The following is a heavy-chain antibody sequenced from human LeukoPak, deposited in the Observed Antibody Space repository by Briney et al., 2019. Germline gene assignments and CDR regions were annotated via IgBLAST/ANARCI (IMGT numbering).Heavy chain of an antibody. Sequence: SETLSLTCTVSGGSISSYYGTWIRQPPGKVLEWIGSIYYSGSTYYNPSLKSRVTISVDTSKNQFSLKLSSVTAADTAVYYCARHVAAAGTTVFDYWGQGTLVTVSS. V-gene: IGHV4-39*01. CDR1: GGSISSYY. CDR3: ARHVAAAGTTVFDY. CDR2: IYYSGST. D-gene: IGHD6-13*01. J-gene: IGHJ4*02.